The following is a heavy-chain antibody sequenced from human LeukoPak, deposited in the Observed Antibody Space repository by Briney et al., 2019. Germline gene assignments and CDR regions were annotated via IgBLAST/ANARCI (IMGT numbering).Heavy chain of an antibody. J-gene: IGHJ4*02. Sequence: GGSLRLSCAASGFAFSTFAMSWVRQAPGKGLEWVSSISGSGGSTYYADSVKGRFTISRDSSKNTLYVQMNSLRAEDTALYYCAKGVGTNKGGYYFDYWGQGTPVTVSS. CDR2: ISGSGGST. CDR3: AKGVGTNKGGYYFDY. D-gene: IGHD1-26*01. V-gene: IGHV3-23*01. CDR1: GFAFSTFA.